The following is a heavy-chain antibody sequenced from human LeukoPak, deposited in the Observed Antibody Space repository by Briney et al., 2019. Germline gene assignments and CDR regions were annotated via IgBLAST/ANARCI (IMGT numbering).Heavy chain of an antibody. CDR1: GGSFSGYY. CDR3: ARRGWSGSYYGAFDI. Sequence: RPSETLSLTCAVYGGSFSGYYWSWIRQPPGKGLEWIGEINHSGSTNYNPSLKSRVTISVDTSKNQFSLKLSSVTAADTAVYYCARRGWSGSYYGAFDIWGQGTMVTVSS. J-gene: IGHJ3*02. V-gene: IGHV4-34*01. D-gene: IGHD1-26*01. CDR2: INHSGST.